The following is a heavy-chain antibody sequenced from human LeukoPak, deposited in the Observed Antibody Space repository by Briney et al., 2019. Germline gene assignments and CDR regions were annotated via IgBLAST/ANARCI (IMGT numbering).Heavy chain of an antibody. CDR2: IRYDGSNK. CDR3: ARTGGYCYYYYYMDV. D-gene: IGHD1-1*01. V-gene: IGHV3-30*02. CDR1: GFTFSSYG. J-gene: IGHJ6*03. Sequence: PGGSLRLSCAASGFTFSSYGMHWVRQAPGKGLEWVAFIRYDGSNKYYADSVKGRFTISRDNAKNSLYLQMNSLRAEDTALYYCARTGGYCYYYYYMDVWGKGTTVTVSS.